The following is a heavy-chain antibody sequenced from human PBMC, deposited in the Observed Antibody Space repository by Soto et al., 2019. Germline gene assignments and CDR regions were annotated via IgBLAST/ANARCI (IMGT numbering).Heavy chain of an antibody. CDR1: GGSISSGDYY. D-gene: IGHD3-3*01. Sequence: QVQLQESGPGLVKPSQTLSLTCTVSGGSISSGDYYWSWIRQHPGKGLEWIGYIYYSGSTYYNPSLKSRVTISGDTSKNQFALRRSAVTAADTAVYYCARWWSGSRQGFDPWGQGTLVTVSS. CDR2: IYYSGST. CDR3: ARWWSGSRQGFDP. J-gene: IGHJ5*02. V-gene: IGHV4-31*03.